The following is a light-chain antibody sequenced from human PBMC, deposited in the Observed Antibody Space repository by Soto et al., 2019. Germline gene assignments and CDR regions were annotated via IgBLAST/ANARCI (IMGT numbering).Light chain of an antibody. CDR1: QSVSSN. CDR3: QQYNKWPIT. V-gene: IGKV3D-15*01. Sequence: EIVMTQSPATVSVSTGERATLSCRASQSVSSNLAWYQQKPGQAPRLLSYGASTRATGIPATFSGGGSGTEFTLTISSLQSEDSAFYYCQQYNKWPITFGQGTRLEIK. J-gene: IGKJ5*01. CDR2: GAS.